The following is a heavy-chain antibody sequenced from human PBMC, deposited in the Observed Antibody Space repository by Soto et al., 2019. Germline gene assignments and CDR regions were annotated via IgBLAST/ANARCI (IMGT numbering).Heavy chain of an antibody. D-gene: IGHD2-15*01. J-gene: IGHJ4*02. Sequence: ASVKVSCKTSGYTFTSHFISWVRQAPGQGPEWMGWISTYNGNTNYAQNLQDRVTMTTDTSTSTVYMELTNLTSDDTAVYYCARDGYCSGGSCPATDYWGQGTLVTVSS. CDR2: ISTYNGNT. V-gene: IGHV1-18*01. CDR1: GYTFTSHF. CDR3: ARDGYCSGGSCPATDY.